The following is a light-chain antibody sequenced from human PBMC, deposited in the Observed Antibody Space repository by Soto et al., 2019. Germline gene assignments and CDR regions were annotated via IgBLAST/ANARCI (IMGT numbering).Light chain of an antibody. V-gene: IGKV1-5*03. CDR3: QHYNSYSEA. J-gene: IGKJ1*01. CDR2: KAS. Sequence: DIQMTQSPSTLSGSVGDRVTITCRASQTISSWLAWYQQKPGKAPTLLIYKASTLKSGVPSRFSGSGSGTEFTLTISSLQPDDFATYYCQHYNSYSEAFGQGTKVERK. CDR1: QTISSW.